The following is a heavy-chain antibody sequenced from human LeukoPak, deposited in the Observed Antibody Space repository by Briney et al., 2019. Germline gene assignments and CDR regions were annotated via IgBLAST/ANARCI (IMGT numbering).Heavy chain of an antibody. D-gene: IGHD1-26*01. CDR1: GGSISSYY. J-gene: IGHJ4*02. CDR2: IYYSGST. Sequence: PSETLSLTCTVSGGSISSYYWSWIRQPPGKGLEWIGYIYYSGSTNYNPSLKSRVTISVDTSKNQFSLKLSSVTAADTAVYYCARDGDHSGNSKWGQETLVTVSS. CDR3: ARDGDHSGNSK. V-gene: IGHV4-59*01.